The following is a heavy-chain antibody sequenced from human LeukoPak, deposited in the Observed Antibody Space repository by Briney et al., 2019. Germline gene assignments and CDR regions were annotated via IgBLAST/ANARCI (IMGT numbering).Heavy chain of an antibody. CDR2: IIPIFGTA. J-gene: IGHJ6*03. CDR3: AREYYYGSGSPFNYYYMDV. V-gene: IGHV1-69*13. D-gene: IGHD3-10*01. Sequence: SVKVSCKASGYTFTGYYVHWVRQAPGQGLEWMGGIIPIFGTANYAQKFQGRVTITADESTSTAYMELSSLRSEDTAVYYCAREYYYGSGSPFNYYYMDVWGKGTTVTISS. CDR1: GYTFTGYY.